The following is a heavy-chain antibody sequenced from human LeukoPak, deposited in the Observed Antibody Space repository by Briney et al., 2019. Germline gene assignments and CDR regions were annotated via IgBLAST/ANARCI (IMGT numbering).Heavy chain of an antibody. J-gene: IGHJ4*02. CDR3: AKGTYGSGTYGAHDY. CDR2: ISGVGGRT. D-gene: IGHD3-10*01. V-gene: IGHV3-23*01. CDR1: GFTFRSYG. Sequence: GGSLRLSCAASGFTFRSYGMSWVRQAPGRGLEWVSTISGVGGRTYYADSVKGRFTISRDNSKNTLYLQMNSLRAEDTAVYYCAKGTYGSGTYGAHDYWGQGTLVTVSS.